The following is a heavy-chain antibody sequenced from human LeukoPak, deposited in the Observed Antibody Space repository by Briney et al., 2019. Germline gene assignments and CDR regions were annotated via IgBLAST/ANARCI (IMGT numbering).Heavy chain of an antibody. V-gene: IGHV1-3*01. CDR3: ARDHNPYIPIDKFDTYNWFDP. J-gene: IGHJ5*02. CDR2: INAGNGNT. Sequence: ASVKVSCKASGYTFTSYAMHWVRQAPGQRLEWMGWINAGNGNTKYSQKFQGRVTITRDTSASTAYMELSSLRSEDTAVYYCARDHNPYIPIDKFDTYNWFDPWGQGTLVTVSS. D-gene: IGHD3-9*01. CDR1: GYTFTSYA.